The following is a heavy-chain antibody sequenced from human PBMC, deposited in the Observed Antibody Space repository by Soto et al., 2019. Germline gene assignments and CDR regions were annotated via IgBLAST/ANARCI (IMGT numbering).Heavy chain of an antibody. CDR2: ISSRSSTI. Sequence: GSLRLSCAASGFTFSDYYMSWIRQAPGKGLEWVSYISSRSSTIFYADSVKGRFTISRDNSKNTLYLQLDSLRVEDTAVYYCAKVGGFDPWGQGTLVTVSS. V-gene: IGHV3-11*01. D-gene: IGHD4-17*01. CDR1: GFTFSDYY. CDR3: AKVGGFDP. J-gene: IGHJ5*02.